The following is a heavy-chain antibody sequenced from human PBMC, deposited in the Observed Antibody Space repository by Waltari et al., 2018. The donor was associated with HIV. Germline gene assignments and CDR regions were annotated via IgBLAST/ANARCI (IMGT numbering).Heavy chain of an antibody. D-gene: IGHD6-13*01. V-gene: IGHV3-23*01. Sequence: EVQLLESGGGLARPGGSLRLSCTGSGFVFKNFFLRWVRQAPGKGLEWVSAIRGSGGGTYYADSVQGRFTISRDGSENTLYLQMNSLRAEDTAVYYCAKGIARGAGLYYYGMDDWGQGTTVTVSS. CDR1: GFVFKNFF. CDR3: AKGIARGAGLYYYGMDD. J-gene: IGHJ6*02. CDR2: IRGSGGGT.